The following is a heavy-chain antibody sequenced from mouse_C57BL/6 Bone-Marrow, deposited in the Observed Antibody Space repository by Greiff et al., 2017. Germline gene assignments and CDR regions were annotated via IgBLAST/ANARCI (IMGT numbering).Heavy chain of an antibody. CDR1: GYAFSSSW. CDR2: IYPGDGDT. Sequence: QVQLKQSGPELVKPGASVKISCKASGYAFSSSWMNWVKQRPGKGLEWIGRIYPGDGDTNYNGKFKGKATLTADKSSSTAYMQLSSLTSEDSAVYFCARAFGLCYWYFDVWGTGTTVTVSS. D-gene: IGHD2-4*01. V-gene: IGHV1-82*01. J-gene: IGHJ1*03. CDR3: ARAFGLCYWYFDV.